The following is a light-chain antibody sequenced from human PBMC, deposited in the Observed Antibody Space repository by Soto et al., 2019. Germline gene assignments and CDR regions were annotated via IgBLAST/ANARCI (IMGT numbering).Light chain of an antibody. CDR1: DNDIGTYNL. Sequence: QSALTQPASVSGSPGQSITISCTGTDNDIGTYNLVSWYQQCPGTAPKVIIFDVSNRTSGVSSRFSGSKSGSTASLTISALQAEDEADYFCCSYGGSRPYVFGTGTKLTVL. J-gene: IGLJ1*01. CDR3: CSYGGSRPYV. V-gene: IGLV2-23*02. CDR2: DVS.